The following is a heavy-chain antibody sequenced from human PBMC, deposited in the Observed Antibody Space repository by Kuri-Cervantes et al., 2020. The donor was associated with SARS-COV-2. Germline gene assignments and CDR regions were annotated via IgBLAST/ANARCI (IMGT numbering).Heavy chain of an antibody. Sequence: GESLKISCAASGFTFSSYWMHWVRQAPGKGLVWVPRINSDGSSTSYADSVKGRFTISRDNSQNTLFLQMDNLRAEDTATYYCAKDPWAVVVSGAFDTWGQGTMVTVSS. D-gene: IGHD3-22*01. V-gene: IGHV3-74*01. CDR1: GFTFSSYW. CDR3: AKDPWAVVVSGAFDT. CDR2: INSDGSST. J-gene: IGHJ3*02.